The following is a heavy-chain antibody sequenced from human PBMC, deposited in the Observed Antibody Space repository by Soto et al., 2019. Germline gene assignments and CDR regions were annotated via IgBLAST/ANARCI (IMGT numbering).Heavy chain of an antibody. V-gene: IGHV3-30*18. CDR1: GFSFSNSG. Sequence: VGSLRLSCAASGFSFSNSGMHWVRQAPGKGLEWVAFISYDGSNKYYADSVKGRFTISRDNSKNTLYLQMNSLRAEDTAVYYCAKDRGKIYFDYWGQGTLVTVSS. CDR3: AKDRGKIYFDY. CDR2: ISYDGSNK. J-gene: IGHJ4*02.